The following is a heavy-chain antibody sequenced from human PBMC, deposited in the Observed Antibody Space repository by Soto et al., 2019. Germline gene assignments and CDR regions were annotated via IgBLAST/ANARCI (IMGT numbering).Heavy chain of an antibody. Sequence: VQLVQSGAEVKKPGASVKISCKASGYTFTRYTMNWVRQAPGQRLEWMGWINPDNGNTKSSQKFQDRVIITRDTSASTAYMDLSSLRSADTAVYYCARGIATGQLDPWGQGTLVTVSS. CDR3: ARGIATGQLDP. J-gene: IGHJ5*02. D-gene: IGHD2-15*01. V-gene: IGHV1-3*01. CDR2: INPDNGNT. CDR1: GYTFTRYT.